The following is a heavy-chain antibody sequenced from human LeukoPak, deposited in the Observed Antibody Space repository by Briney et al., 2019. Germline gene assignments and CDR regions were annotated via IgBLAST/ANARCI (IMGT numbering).Heavy chain of an antibody. Sequence: GGALRLSCAASGFRFSSYAMSWLRQAPGKGLDWVAVIISSSGSTTHYADSVKGRITISRDNSKNTLYLQMNSLRAEDTAVYYCAKGTYYDSRHYMDVWGKGTTVTVSS. J-gene: IGHJ6*03. CDR2: IISSSGSTT. D-gene: IGHD3-3*01. V-gene: IGHV3-23*01. CDR1: GFRFSSYA. CDR3: AKGTYYDSRHYMDV.